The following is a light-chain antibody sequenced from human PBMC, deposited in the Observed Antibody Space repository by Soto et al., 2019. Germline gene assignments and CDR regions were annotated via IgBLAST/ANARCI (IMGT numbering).Light chain of an antibody. CDR2: DVS. V-gene: IGLV2-11*01. CDR1: SSDVGGYKY. CDR3: CSYAGTYSVI. Sequence: QSALTQPRSVSGSPGQSVTLSCTGTSSDVGGYKYVSWYRQHPGKAPKLMIYDVSKRPSGVPDRFSASKSGNTASLTISGLQAEDEAHFYCCSYAGTYSVIFGGGTKLTVL. J-gene: IGLJ2*01.